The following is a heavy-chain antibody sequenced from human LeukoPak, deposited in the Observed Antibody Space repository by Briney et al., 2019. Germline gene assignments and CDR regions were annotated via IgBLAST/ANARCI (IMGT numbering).Heavy chain of an antibody. D-gene: IGHD6-19*01. CDR2: ISYDGSNK. CDR1: GFTFSSHG. J-gene: IGHJ2*01. CDR3: AKDLGGGSGCYDL. V-gene: IGHV3-30*18. Sequence: GRSLRLSCAASGFTFSSHGMHWVRQAPGKGLEWVAIISYDGSNKYYADSVQGRFTISRDNSKNTLYLQMNSLRAEDTAVYYCAKDLGGGSGCYDLWGRGTLVTVSS.